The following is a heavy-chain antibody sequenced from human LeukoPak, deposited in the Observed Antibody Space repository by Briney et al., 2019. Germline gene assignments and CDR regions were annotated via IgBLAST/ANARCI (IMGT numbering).Heavy chain of an antibody. CDR2: IYYSGSP. CDR3: ARGEGYSSGWYLYYFDY. D-gene: IGHD6-19*01. J-gene: IGHJ4*02. V-gene: IGHV4-59*01. Sequence: SETLSLTCTVSGGSISSYDWSWIRQPPGKGLEWIGYIYYSGSPNYNPSLKSRVTISVDTSKNQFSLKLSSVTAADTAVYYCARGEGYSSGWYLYYFDYWGQGTLVTVSS. CDR1: GGSISSYD.